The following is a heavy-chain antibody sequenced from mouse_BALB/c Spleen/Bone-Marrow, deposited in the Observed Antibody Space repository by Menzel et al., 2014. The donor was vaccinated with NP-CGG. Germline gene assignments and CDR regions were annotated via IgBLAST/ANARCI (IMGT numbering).Heavy chain of an antibody. CDR2: IDPANGNT. CDR1: GFNIKDTY. V-gene: IGHV14-3*02. D-gene: IGHD2-4*01. CDR3: ARFPYDYGGGDY. J-gene: IGHJ2*01. Sequence: VTLKVSGAELVKPGASVKLSCTASGFNIKDTYMHWVKQRPEQGLEWIGRIDPANGNTKYDPKFQGKATITADTSSNTAYLQLSSLTSEDTAVYYCARFPYDYGGGDYWGQGTTLTVSS.